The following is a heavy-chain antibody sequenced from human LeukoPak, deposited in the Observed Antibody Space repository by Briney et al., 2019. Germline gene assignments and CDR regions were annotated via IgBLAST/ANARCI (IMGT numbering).Heavy chain of an antibody. CDR2: IYPGDSDT. Sequence: GASVKISCKGSGYRFDINWIGWVRQMPGKGLEWMGIIYPGDSDTRYSPSFQGQVTISADKSISTAYLQWSSLKASDTAMYYCARHPTGYCSSTSCYTTPFDYWGQGTLVTVSS. D-gene: IGHD2-2*02. V-gene: IGHV5-51*01. CDR3: ARHPTGYCSSTSCYTTPFDY. CDR1: GYRFDINW. J-gene: IGHJ4*02.